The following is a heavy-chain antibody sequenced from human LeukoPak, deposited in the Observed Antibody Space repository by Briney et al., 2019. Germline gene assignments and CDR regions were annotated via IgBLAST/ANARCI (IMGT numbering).Heavy chain of an antibody. Sequence: GGSLRLSCAASGFTLSSYWMHWVRQAPGKGLVWVSRIIRVGSSINYADSVKGRFTISRDDAKNTLYLQMNSLRAEDTAVYYCARDTITSSRFFDVWGRGTLVTVSS. D-gene: IGHD3-16*01. CDR2: IIRVGSSI. CDR3: ARDTITSSRFFDV. V-gene: IGHV3-74*01. J-gene: IGHJ2*01. CDR1: GFTLSSYW.